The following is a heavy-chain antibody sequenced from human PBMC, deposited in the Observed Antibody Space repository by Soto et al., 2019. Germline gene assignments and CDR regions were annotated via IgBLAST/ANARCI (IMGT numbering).Heavy chain of an antibody. D-gene: IGHD3-3*01. V-gene: IGHV1-58*01. J-gene: IGHJ3*02. CDR3: AATTHYDFWSGYFTGVAFDI. Sequence: SVKVSCEASGFPVSDSAVQWVRQARGQPLEWIGYIVVGNGNTNFAQRFQERVTFSSDKSRGTAYMELRSLRSEDTAVYYCAATTHYDFWSGYFTGVAFDIWGQGTKVTVSS. CDR1: GFPVSDSA. CDR2: IVVGNGNT.